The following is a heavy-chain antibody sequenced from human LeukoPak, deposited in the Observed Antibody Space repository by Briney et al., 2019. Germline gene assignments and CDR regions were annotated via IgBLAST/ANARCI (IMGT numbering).Heavy chain of an antibody. CDR1: GDSISSGDYY. V-gene: IGHV4-30-4*01. J-gene: IGHJ4*02. CDR3: ARVPYYYDSGGYSYRWFDY. CDR2: IYYSGST. D-gene: IGHD3-22*01. Sequence: SQTLSLTCTVSGDSISSGDYYWSWIRQPPGKGLEWIGYIYYSGSTYYNPSLKSRPTISIDTSKNQFSLKLSSVTAADTAVYYCARVPYYYDSGGYSYRWFDYWGQGTLVTVSS.